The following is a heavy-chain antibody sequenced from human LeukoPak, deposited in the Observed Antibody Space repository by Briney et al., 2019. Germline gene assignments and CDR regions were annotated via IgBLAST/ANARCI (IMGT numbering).Heavy chain of an antibody. J-gene: IGHJ4*02. V-gene: IGHV4-61*01. CDR3: ARGHGLTIFGVVIIGRSGYYFDY. Sequence: SETLSLTCTVSGGSVSDNNFFWNWIRQPPGKGLEWIGYIYNSGSTNYNPALNSRVTISVDTSKNQFSLKLSSVTAADTAVYYCARGHGLTIFGVVIIGRSGYYFDYWGQGTLVTVSS. CDR2: IYNSGST. D-gene: IGHD3-3*01. CDR1: GGSVSDNNFF.